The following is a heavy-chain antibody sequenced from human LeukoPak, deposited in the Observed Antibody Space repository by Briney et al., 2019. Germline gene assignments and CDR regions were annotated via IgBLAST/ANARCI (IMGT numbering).Heavy chain of an antibody. CDR1: GYTFTSYY. CDR2: INPSGGST. J-gene: IGHJ5*02. V-gene: IGHV1-46*01. D-gene: IGHD3-3*01. Sequence: GASVKVSCKASGYTFTSYYMHWVRQAPRQGLELMGIINPSGGSTSYAQKFQGRVTMTRDTSTSTAYMELSSLRSEDTAVYYCGSLGVVAYNWFDPWGQGTLVTVSS. CDR3: GSLGVVAYNWFDP.